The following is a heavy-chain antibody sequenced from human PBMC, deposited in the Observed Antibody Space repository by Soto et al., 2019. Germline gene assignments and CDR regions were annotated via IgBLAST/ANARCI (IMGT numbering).Heavy chain of an antibody. CDR3: ARDSTNRAKFDY. D-gene: IGHD2-8*01. Sequence: QVQVVQSGGEVKKPGASVKVSCKTSGYTFTNYGISWVRQAPGRGLEWLGWTSAYNGNTNYAQKFQGRVTMTTDTSTSTVYMELRSLRSDDTAVYYCARDSTNRAKFDYWGQGILVTVSS. CDR1: GYTFTNYG. J-gene: IGHJ4*02. CDR2: TSAYNGNT. V-gene: IGHV1-18*01.